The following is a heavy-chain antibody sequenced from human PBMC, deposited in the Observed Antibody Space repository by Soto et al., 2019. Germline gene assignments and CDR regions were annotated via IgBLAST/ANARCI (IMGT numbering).Heavy chain of an antibody. Sequence: SETLSLTCAVYGGSFSGYYWSWIRQPPGKGLEWIGEINHSGSTNYNPSLKSRVTISVDTSKNQFSLKLSSVTAADTAVYYCARGESNFDDWGQGTLVTVSS. CDR3: ARGESNFDD. CDR1: GGSFSGYY. V-gene: IGHV4-34*01. CDR2: INHSGST. J-gene: IGHJ4*02.